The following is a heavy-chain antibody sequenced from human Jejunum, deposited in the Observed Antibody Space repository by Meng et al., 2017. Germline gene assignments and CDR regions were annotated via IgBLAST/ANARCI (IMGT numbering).Heavy chain of an antibody. CDR3: ARGELLWDY. D-gene: IGHD2-2*01. J-gene: IGHJ4*02. CDR2: MDYRGST. CDR1: GDSISSGEYF. V-gene: IGHV4-30-4*01. Sequence: QVQLQESGPGLVKPSQPLALTFTVSGDSISSGEYFWSWIRQPPGKGLEWIGYMDYRGSTFYNPSLKSRVTISVDTSKNQFSLKLSSVTAADTAVYFCARGELLWDYWGQGTLVTVSS.